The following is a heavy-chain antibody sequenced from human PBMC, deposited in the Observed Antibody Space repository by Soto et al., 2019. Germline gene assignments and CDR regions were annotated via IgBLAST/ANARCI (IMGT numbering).Heavy chain of an antibody. V-gene: IGHV1-2*04. J-gene: IGHJ4*02. Sequence: QVQLVQSGAEVKKPGASVKVSCKASGYTFTGYYMHWVRQAPGQGLEWMGWINPNSGGTNYAQKFQGLVTMTRDTSISTAYMELSRLRSDDTAVYYCARAGVAAAAKGAFDYWGQGTLVTVSS. CDR2: INPNSGGT. CDR3: ARAGVAAAAKGAFDY. D-gene: IGHD6-13*01. CDR1: GYTFTGYY.